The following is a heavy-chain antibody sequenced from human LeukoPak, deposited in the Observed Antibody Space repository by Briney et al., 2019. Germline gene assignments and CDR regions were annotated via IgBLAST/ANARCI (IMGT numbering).Heavy chain of an antibody. J-gene: IGHJ4*02. Sequence: GALRLSCAASGFTFSSYAMNWVRQAPGKGLEWVSTISGSGGSTYYADSVKGRFTISRDNSKNTLYLQMNSLRAEDTAVYYCAKALGGSGSNFDYWGQGTLVTVSS. V-gene: IGHV3-23*01. D-gene: IGHD3-10*01. CDR3: AKALGGSGSNFDY. CDR1: GFTFSSYA. CDR2: ISGSGGST.